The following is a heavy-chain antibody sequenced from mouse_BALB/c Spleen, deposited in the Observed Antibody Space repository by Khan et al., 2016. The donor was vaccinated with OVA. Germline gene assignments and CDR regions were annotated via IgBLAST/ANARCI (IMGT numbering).Heavy chain of an antibody. Sequence: QIQLVQSGPELRKPGETVKISCKASGYTFTNYGMNWVKQAPGKGLKWMGWINTYTGEPTYADDFKGRFAFSLEASASTAYLQISDLKHEDMATFFCARSHRLFYAMDYWGQGTSVTVSS. CDR2: INTYTGEP. CDR3: ARSHRLFYAMDY. J-gene: IGHJ4*01. CDR1: GYTFTNYG. V-gene: IGHV9-1*02.